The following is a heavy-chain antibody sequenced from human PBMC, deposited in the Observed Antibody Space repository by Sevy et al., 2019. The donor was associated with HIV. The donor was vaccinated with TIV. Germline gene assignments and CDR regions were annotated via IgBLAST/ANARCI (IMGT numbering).Heavy chain of an antibody. J-gene: IGHJ3*02. CDR3: AHSRRIVKIPDAFDI. Sequence: SGPTLVKPTQTLTLTCTFSGFSLSTSGVGVGWIRQPPGKALEWLALIYWNDDKRYSPSLKSRLTITKDTSKNQVVLTMTSMDPVDTATYYCAHSRRIVKIPDAFDIWGQGTMVTVSS. CDR1: GFSLSTSGVG. D-gene: IGHD3-22*01. CDR2: IYWNDDK. V-gene: IGHV2-5*01.